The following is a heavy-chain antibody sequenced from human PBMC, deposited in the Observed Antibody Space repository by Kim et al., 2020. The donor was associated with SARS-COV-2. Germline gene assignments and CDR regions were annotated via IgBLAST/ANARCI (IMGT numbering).Heavy chain of an antibody. CDR3: ARDAVATFYDYTWGSYRPPSEGRMDV. J-gene: IGHJ6*02. Sequence: GGSLRLSCAASGFTFSYYSMHWVRQPPGKGLEWVALISYDENNKYYTDSVKGRFTISRDNSKNMLYLQMSSLTAADTAVYYCARDAVATFYDYTWGSYRPPSEGRMDVWGPRTTVTLSS. D-gene: IGHD3-16*02. V-gene: IGHV3-30*04. CDR2: ISYDENNK. CDR1: GFTFSYYS.